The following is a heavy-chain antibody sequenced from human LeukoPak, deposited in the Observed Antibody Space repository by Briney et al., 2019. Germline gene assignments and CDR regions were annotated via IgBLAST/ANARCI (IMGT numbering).Heavy chain of an antibody. Sequence: SVKVSCKASGGTFSSYAISWVRQAPGQGLEWMGGIIPIFGTANYAQKFQGRVTITADKSTSTAYMELSSLRSEDTAVYYCARETREVIVPLFGAVMRAFDIWGQGTMVTVSS. CDR3: ARETREVIVPLFGAVMRAFDI. CDR1: GGTFSSYA. J-gene: IGHJ3*02. CDR2: IIPIFGTA. V-gene: IGHV1-69*06. D-gene: IGHD3-10*02.